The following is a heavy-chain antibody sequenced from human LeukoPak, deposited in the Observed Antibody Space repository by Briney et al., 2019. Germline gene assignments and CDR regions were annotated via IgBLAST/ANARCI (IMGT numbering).Heavy chain of an antibody. CDR3: AKAGWEPPGYYYYYMDV. CDR2: ISGSGGST. Sequence: GGSLRLSCAASGFTFSSYARSWVRQAPGKGLEWVSAISGSGGSTYYADSMKGRFTISRDNSKNTLYLQMNSLRAEDTAVYYCAKAGWEPPGYYYYYMDVWGKGTTVTVSS. J-gene: IGHJ6*03. D-gene: IGHD1-26*01. V-gene: IGHV3-23*01. CDR1: GFTFSSYA.